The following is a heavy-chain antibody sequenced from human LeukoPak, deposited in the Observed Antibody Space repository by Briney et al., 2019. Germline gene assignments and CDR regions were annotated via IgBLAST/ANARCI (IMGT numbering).Heavy chain of an antibody. CDR2: ISYDGSNK. V-gene: IGHV3-30*18. Sequence: GGSLRLSCAASGFTFSSYGMHWVRQAPGKGLEWVAVISYDGSNKYYADSVKGRFTISRDNSKNTLYLQMNSLRAEDTAVYYCAKGMGCTSTSCYWVFDYWGQGTLVTVSS. D-gene: IGHD2-2*01. J-gene: IGHJ4*02. CDR3: AKGMGCTSTSCYWVFDY. CDR1: GFTFSSYG.